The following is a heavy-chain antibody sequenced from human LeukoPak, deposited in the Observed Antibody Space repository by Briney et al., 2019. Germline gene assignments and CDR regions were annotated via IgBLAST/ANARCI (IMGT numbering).Heavy chain of an antibody. J-gene: IGHJ4*02. CDR2: INTGGRST. Sequence: GGSLRLSCAASGFTVSSNYMSWVRQAPGKGLVWVSRINTGGRSTNYADSVKGRFTISRDNAKNTLYLQMNSLRAEDTAVYYCARGSSGYPGYWGQGTLVTVSS. D-gene: IGHD3-22*01. V-gene: IGHV3-74*01. CDR1: GFTVSSNY. CDR3: ARGSSGYPGY.